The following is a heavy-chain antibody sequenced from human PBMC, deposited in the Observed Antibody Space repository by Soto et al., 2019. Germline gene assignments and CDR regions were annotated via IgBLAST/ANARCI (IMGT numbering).Heavy chain of an antibody. V-gene: IGHV3-30*18. J-gene: IGHJ4*02. CDR3: AKTYGGNFDY. CDR2: ISYDGSNK. Sequence: QVQLVESGGGVVQPGRSLRLSCAASGFTFSSYGMHWVRQAPGKGLEWVAVISYDGSNKYYADSVKGRFTISRDNSKNTPYLQMNSLRAEDTAVYYCAKTYGGNFDYWGQGTLVTVSS. CDR1: GFTFSSYG. D-gene: IGHD4-17*01.